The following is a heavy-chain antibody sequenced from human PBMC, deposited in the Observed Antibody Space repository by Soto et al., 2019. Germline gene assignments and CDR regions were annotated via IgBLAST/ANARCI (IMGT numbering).Heavy chain of an antibody. D-gene: IGHD3-3*01. CDR3: ERRARYDFWSGYYYPEPTWYGMDV. Sequence: GDSLKISCKGSGYSFTSYWIGWVRQMPGKGLEWMGIIYPGDSDTRYSPSFQGQVTISADKSISTAYLQWSSLKASDTAMYYCERRARYDFWSGYYYPEPTWYGMDVWGQGTTVTVSS. J-gene: IGHJ6*02. V-gene: IGHV5-51*01. CDR1: GYSFTSYW. CDR2: IYPGDSDT.